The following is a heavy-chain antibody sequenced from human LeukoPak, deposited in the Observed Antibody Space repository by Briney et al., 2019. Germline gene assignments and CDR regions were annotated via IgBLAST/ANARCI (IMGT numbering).Heavy chain of an antibody. V-gene: IGHV3-23*01. Sequence: AGSLRLSCAASGVTFSSYAMSWVRQAPGKGLEWVSAISGSGGSTYYADSVKGRFTISRDNSKNTLYLQMNSLRAEDTAVYYCAKDFIVVVPAATFDYWGQGTLVTVSS. CDR1: GVTFSSYA. J-gene: IGHJ4*02. CDR3: AKDFIVVVPAATFDY. CDR2: ISGSGGST. D-gene: IGHD2-2*01.